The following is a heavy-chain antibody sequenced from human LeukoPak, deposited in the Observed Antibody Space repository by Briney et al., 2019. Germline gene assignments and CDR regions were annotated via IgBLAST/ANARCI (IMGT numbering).Heavy chain of an antibody. CDR2: INHGGST. CDR3: ARDIVVVSAPKGWFDP. J-gene: IGHJ5*02. CDR1: GENFSIYF. V-gene: IGHV4-34*01. Sequence: PSETLSLTCAVYGENFSIYFYSWIRQPPGKGLEWIGEINHGGSTSYNPSLKSRVTISVDTSNNQFSLKLSSVTAADTAVYYCARDIVVVSAPKGWFDPWGQGTLVTVSS. D-gene: IGHD2-2*01.